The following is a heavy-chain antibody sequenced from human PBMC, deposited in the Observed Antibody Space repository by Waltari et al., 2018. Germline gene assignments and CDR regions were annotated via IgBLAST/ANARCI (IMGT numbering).Heavy chain of an antibody. CDR2: VNPNSGGT. CDR1: GYTFTGYY. J-gene: IGHJ4*02. D-gene: IGHD4-17*01. V-gene: IGHV1-2*02. CDR3: ARANDYGDYDY. Sequence: QVQLVQSGAEVKKPGASVKVSCKASGYTFTGYYMHWVRQAPGQGLEWRGGVNPNSGGTKNGQKFQGRVTMTRDAYISAADMELSRLRSDDTAVYYCARANDYGDYDYWGQGTLVTVSS.